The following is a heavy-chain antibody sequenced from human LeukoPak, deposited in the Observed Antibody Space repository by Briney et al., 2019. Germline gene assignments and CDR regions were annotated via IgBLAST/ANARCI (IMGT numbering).Heavy chain of an antibody. CDR1: GYTFTSYA. V-gene: IGHV1-3*01. J-gene: IGHJ4*02. Sequence: ASVKVTCKASGYTFTSYAMHWVRQAPGQRLEWMGWINAGNGNTKYSQKFQGRVTITRDTSASTAYMELSSLRSEDTAVYYCAKLKYYDFWSGVDYWGQGTLVTVSS. D-gene: IGHD3-3*01. CDR2: INAGNGNT. CDR3: AKLKYYDFWSGVDY.